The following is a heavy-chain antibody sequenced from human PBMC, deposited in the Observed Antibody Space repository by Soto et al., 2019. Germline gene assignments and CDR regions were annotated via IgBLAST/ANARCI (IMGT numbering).Heavy chain of an antibody. Sequence: ASVKVSCKASGYTFTSYGISWVRQAPGQGLEWMGWISAYNGNTNYAQKLQGRVTMTTDTSTSTAYMELRSLRSDDTAVYYCARDSMITFGGVIVKLDYWGQGTLVTVSS. D-gene: IGHD3-16*02. CDR1: GYTFTSYG. J-gene: IGHJ4*02. CDR2: ISAYNGNT. V-gene: IGHV1-18*01. CDR3: ARDSMITFGGVIVKLDY.